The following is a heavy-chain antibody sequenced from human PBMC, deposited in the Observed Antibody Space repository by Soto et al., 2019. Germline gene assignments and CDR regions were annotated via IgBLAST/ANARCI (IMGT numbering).Heavy chain of an antibody. V-gene: IGHV5-51*01. Sequence: GESLKISCKAIGYTFTNYWIGWVRQTPGKGLEWMGIIFPGDSDTRYNPSFEGQVTVSADESISTAYLQWNTLKASDTAIYYCAVFRSSWFGDGRLDSWGPGTLVTVSS. CDR1: GYTFTNYW. CDR3: AVFRSSWFGDGRLDS. CDR2: IFPGDSDT. J-gene: IGHJ4*02. D-gene: IGHD6-13*01.